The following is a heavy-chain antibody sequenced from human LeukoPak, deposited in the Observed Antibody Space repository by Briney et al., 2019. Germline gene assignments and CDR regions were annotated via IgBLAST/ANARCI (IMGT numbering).Heavy chain of an antibody. CDR1: GFTFSSYA. V-gene: IGHV3-30-3*01. Sequence: GGSLRLSCAASGFTFSSYAMHWVRQAPGKGLEWVAVISYDGSNKYYADSVKGRFTISRDNSKNTLYLQMNSLRAEDTAVYYCARARRLGVPAAITGYFDYWGQGALVTVSS. CDR2: ISYDGSNK. CDR3: ARARRLGVPAAITGYFDY. J-gene: IGHJ4*02. D-gene: IGHD2-2*02.